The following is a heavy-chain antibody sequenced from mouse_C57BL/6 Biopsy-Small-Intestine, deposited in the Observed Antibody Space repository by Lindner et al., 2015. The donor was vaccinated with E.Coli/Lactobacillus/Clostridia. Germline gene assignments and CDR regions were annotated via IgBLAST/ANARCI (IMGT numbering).Heavy chain of an antibody. CDR2: TFYSGIT. Sequence: EVQLQESGPSLVRPSQTLXLTCTVTGFSINSDCYWIWIRQFPGNKLEYIGYTFYSGITYYNPSLESRTYITRDTSKNQFSLKLSSVTTEDTATYYCARDYYSNGDWFFDVWGTGTTVTVSS. V-gene: IGHV3-3*01. CDR3: ARDYYSNGDWFFDV. J-gene: IGHJ1*03. D-gene: IGHD2-5*01. CDR1: GFSINSDCY.